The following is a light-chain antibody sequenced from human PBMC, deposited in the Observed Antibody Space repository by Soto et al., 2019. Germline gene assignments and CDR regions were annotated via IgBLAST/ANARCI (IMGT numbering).Light chain of an antibody. Sequence: QSVLTQPASLSGSPGQSITISCTGTSSDIGAYDYVSWFQQHPGKAPKLMIYEVSNRPSGVSNRFSGSKSGNTASLTISGLQAEDEADYYCSSYTSSSPLFGTGTKVTVL. CDR3: SSYTSSSPL. V-gene: IGLV2-14*01. J-gene: IGLJ1*01. CDR1: SSDIGAYDY. CDR2: EVS.